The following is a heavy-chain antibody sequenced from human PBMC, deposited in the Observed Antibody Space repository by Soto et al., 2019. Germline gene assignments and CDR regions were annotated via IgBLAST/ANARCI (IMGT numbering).Heavy chain of an antibody. D-gene: IGHD2-8*01. Sequence: LSLTCTVSGGSISSYYWSWIRQPPGKGLEWIGYIYYSGSTNYNPSLKSRVTISVDTSKNQFSLKLSSVTAADTAVYYCAREGTIYCTNGVCRAFDIWGQGTMVTVSS. CDR1: GGSISSYY. J-gene: IGHJ3*02. CDR3: AREGTIYCTNGVCRAFDI. CDR2: IYYSGST. V-gene: IGHV4-59*01.